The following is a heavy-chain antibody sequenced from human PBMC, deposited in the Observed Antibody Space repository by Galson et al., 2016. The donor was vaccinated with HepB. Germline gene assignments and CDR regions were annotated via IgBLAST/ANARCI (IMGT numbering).Heavy chain of an antibody. CDR3: ARAKTGYSSGWAFDF. CDR2: LIPMFGTP. CDR1: GGTFSNYG. V-gene: IGHV1-69*13. D-gene: IGHD6-19*01. Sequence: SVKVSCKASGGTFSNYGFNWVRQAPGQGLEWMGGLIPMFGTPHYAQNFHGRVMITADESTSTASMEVNSLTSDDTAVYYCARAKTGYSSGWAFDFWGQGSLVTVSS. J-gene: IGHJ4*02.